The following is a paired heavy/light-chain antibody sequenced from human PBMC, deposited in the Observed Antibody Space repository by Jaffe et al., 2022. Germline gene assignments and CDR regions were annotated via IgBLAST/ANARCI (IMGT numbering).Heavy chain of an antibody. CDR3: ARVGSYYGSGTYYLRYFDY. D-gene: IGHD3-10*01. J-gene: IGHJ4*02. CDR2: IYHSGST. CDR1: GYSISSGYY. Sequence: QVQLQESGPGLVKPSETLSLTCAVSGYSISSGYYWGWIRQTPGKGLEWLGGIYHSGSTYYNPSLKSRVAISVDTSKNQLTLKLSSVTAADTAVYYCARVGSYYGSGTYYLRYFDYWGQGTLVTVSS. V-gene: IGHV4-38-2*01.
Light chain of an antibody. CDR2: DVS. CDR1: SSDVGGYNY. Sequence: QSALTQPASVSGSPGQSITISCTGTSSDVGGYNYVSWYQQHPGKAPKLMIYDVSNRPSGVSNRFSGSKSGNTASLTISGLQAEDEADYYCSSYTSSSTLHVVFGGGTKLTVL. J-gene: IGLJ2*01. V-gene: IGLV2-14*03. CDR3: SSYTSSSTLHVV.